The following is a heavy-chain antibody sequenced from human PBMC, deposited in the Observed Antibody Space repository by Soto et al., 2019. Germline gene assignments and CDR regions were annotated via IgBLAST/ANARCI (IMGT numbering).Heavy chain of an antibody. CDR1: GFKFSDYW. CDR3: ARYGLPFSGPYRPSRFDY. D-gene: IGHD3-16*02. V-gene: IGHV3-7*03. CDR2: IKHDTGEA. J-gene: IGHJ4*02. Sequence: LRLSCAASGFKFSDYWMSWVRQAPGKGLEWVGNIKHDTGEAHYADAVKSRFTITRDNIKNFLFLQMNGLRSDDTASYSCARYGLPFSGPYRPSRFDYWGLGTLVTVSS.